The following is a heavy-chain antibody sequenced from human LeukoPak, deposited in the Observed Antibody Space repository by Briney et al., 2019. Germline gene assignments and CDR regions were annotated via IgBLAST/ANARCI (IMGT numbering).Heavy chain of an antibody. CDR3: AKEIGRDDYNRCDY. J-gene: IGHJ4*02. V-gene: IGHV3-23*01. CDR2: MSASGGTT. CDR1: GFTLSSYA. D-gene: IGHD5-24*01. Sequence: PGGSLRLSCAAAGFTLSSYAMNWVRQTPGEGLEWVSGMSASGGTTYADSVKGRFTISRDTSKNTLYLQTDALRAEDTAIYFCAKEIGRDDYNRCDYWGQGTPVTVSS.